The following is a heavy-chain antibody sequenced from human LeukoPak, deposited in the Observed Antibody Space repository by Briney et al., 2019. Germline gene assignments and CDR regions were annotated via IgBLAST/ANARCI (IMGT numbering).Heavy chain of an antibody. CDR3: ARDGDYVGSWFDP. CDR2: IIPIFGTP. Sequence: SVKVSCTASGGTFSSYIITWVRQAPGQGLEWMGRIIPIFGTPDYAQKFQGRVTITADESTSTAYMELSSLRSEDTAVYYCARDGDYVGSWFDPWGQGTLVTVSS. CDR1: GGTFSSYI. J-gene: IGHJ5*02. V-gene: IGHV1-69*13. D-gene: IGHD4-17*01.